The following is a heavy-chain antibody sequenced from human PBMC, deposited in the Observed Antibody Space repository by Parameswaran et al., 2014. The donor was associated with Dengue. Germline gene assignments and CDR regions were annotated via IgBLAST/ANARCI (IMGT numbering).Heavy chain of an antibody. J-gene: IGHJ6*02. CDR2: IDPSDSYT. CDR3: ARLQAPSHYYYYYGMDV. Sequence: VRQMPGKGLEWMGRIDPSDSYTNYSPSFQGHVTISADKSISTAYLQWSSLKASDTAMYYCARLQAPSHYYYYYGMDVWGQGTTVTVSS. V-gene: IGHV5-10-1*01.